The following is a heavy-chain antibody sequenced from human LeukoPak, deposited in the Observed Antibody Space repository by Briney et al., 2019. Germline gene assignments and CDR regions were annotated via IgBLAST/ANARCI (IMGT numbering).Heavy chain of an antibody. V-gene: IGHV3-7*01. D-gene: IGHD3-3*01. CDR2: IKQDGSEK. CDR1: GFTFSSYW. CDR3: ARDLTFGVFILYYYMDV. Sequence: GGSLRLSCAASGFTFSSYWMSWVRQAPGKGLEGVANIKQDGSEKYYVESVKGRFTIYRDNAKNSLYLQMNSLRAEDTAVYYCARDLTFGVFILYYYMDVWGKGTTVTVSS. J-gene: IGHJ6*03.